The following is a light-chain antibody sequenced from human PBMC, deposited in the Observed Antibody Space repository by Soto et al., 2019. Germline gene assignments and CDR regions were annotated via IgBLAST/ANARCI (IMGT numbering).Light chain of an antibody. Sequence: EIVLTQSPGTLSLSPGERATLSCRASQSVSSSYLVWYQQKPGQAPRLLIYGASSRATGIPDRFSGIGSGTDFTLTISRLEPEDFAVYYRQQYGSSPGTFGQGTKVEIK. CDR3: QQYGSSPGT. CDR1: QSVSSSY. CDR2: GAS. V-gene: IGKV3-20*01. J-gene: IGKJ1*01.